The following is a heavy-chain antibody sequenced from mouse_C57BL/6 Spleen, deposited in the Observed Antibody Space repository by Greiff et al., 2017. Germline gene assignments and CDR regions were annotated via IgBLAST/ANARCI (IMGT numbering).Heavy chain of an antibody. Sequence: EVQLQQSGAELVKPGASVKLSCTASGFNINDYYMPWVKQRPEQGLEWIGRIDPADGDTKYAPKFQGKATITADTASTTAYLQLSSLTSEDTAVYYCAPQLTGFDYWGQGTTLTVSS. CDR2: IDPADGDT. J-gene: IGHJ2*01. V-gene: IGHV14-2*01. D-gene: IGHD3-3*01. CDR3: APQLTGFDY. CDR1: GFNINDYY.